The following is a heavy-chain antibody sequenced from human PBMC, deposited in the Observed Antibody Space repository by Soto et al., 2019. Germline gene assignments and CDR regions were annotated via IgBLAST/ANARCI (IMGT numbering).Heavy chain of an antibody. Sequence: EVQVLESRGGLVQPGGSLRLSCVASGFTFSDFAMSWVRQAPGKGLEWVSSISGSGDTIYYTDSVKGRFTISRDNSNNTLYLQMHSLRADDTAEYFCAKLRGDGWHFHYWGQGTLVAVSS. D-gene: IGHD6-19*01. CDR2: ISGSGDTI. CDR3: AKLRGDGWHFHY. V-gene: IGHV3-23*01. CDR1: GFTFSDFA. J-gene: IGHJ4*02.